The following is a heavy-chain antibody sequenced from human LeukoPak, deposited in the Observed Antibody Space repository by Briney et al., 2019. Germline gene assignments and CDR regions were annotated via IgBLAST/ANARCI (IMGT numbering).Heavy chain of an antibody. D-gene: IGHD6-13*01. V-gene: IGHV4-59*08. CDR3: ARHADDSSGWWTIDY. CDR1: GGSISSYY. Sequence: PSETLSLTCTVSGGSISSYYWSWIRQPPGKGLEWIGYIYYSGSTNYNPSLKSRVTISLDTSKNQFSLKLSSVTAADAAVYYCARHADDSSGWWTIDYWGQGTLVTVSS. CDR2: IYYSGST. J-gene: IGHJ4*02.